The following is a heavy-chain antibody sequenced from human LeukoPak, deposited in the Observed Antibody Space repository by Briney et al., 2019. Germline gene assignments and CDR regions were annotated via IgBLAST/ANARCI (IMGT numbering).Heavy chain of an antibody. CDR2: IYTSGST. Sequence: SETLSLTCTVSGGSISSYYWSWIRQPAGKGLEWIGRIYTSGSTNYNPSLKSRVTMSVDTSKNQSSLKLSSVTAADTAVYHCARGTYYYDTYGMDVWGQGTTVTVSS. J-gene: IGHJ6*02. CDR1: GGSISSYY. D-gene: IGHD3-22*01. CDR3: ARGTYYYDTYGMDV. V-gene: IGHV4-4*07.